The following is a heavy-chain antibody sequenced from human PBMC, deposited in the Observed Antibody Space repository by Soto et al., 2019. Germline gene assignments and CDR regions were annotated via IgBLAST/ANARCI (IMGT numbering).Heavy chain of an antibody. V-gene: IGHV4-38-2*01. J-gene: IGHJ4*02. Sequence: SETLSLTCAVSGDSISSGYHWAWIRQPPGKGPEWVASIYHSGTTYYNPSLTSRVTISVDTSKNQFSLKLTSVTAADSAVYYCGRHRRETGTYAQPLDSWGQGISVTVSS. CDR3: GRHRRETGTYAQPLDS. CDR2: IYHSGTT. CDR1: GDSISSGYH. D-gene: IGHD1-1*01.